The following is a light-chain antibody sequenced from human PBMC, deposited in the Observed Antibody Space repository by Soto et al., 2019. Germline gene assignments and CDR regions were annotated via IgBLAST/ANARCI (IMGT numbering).Light chain of an antibody. Sequence: EIVLTQSPGTLSLSPGERATLSCRASQSITSSYFAWYQQKPGQAPRLRIHSVSTRATGIPDRFSGGGSGTDFTLTISRLEPEDFAVYYCQQFADSPGTFGQGTKVEIK. CDR3: QQFADSPGT. CDR1: QSITSSY. CDR2: SVS. V-gene: IGKV3-20*01. J-gene: IGKJ1*01.